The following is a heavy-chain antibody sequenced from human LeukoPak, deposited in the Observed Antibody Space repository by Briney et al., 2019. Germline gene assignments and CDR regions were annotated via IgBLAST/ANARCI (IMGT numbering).Heavy chain of an antibody. J-gene: IGHJ5*02. V-gene: IGHV4-59*01. D-gene: IGHD6-13*01. CDR2: IYYSGNT. CDR1: GGSISSYY. Sequence: SETLSLTCTVSGGSISSYYWSWIRQPPGKRLHCHGHIYYSGNTNSNPSLKSRVTISVDTSKNQFSLKMRSVTAADTAVYYCARERTAGWFDPWGQGTLVTVSS. CDR3: ARERTAGWFDP.